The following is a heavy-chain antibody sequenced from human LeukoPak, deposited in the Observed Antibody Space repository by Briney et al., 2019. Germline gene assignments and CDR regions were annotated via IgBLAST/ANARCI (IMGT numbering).Heavy chain of an antibody. V-gene: IGHV4-34*01. CDR2: INHSGST. D-gene: IGHD1-20*01. J-gene: IGHJ4*02. CDR1: GGSFSGYY. CDR3: ARVRNWSGYYFDS. Sequence: PSETLSLTCAVYGGSFSGYYWSWIRQPPGKGLEWIGEINHSGSTNYNPSLKSRVTISVDTSKNQFSLKLSSVTAADTAVYYCARVRNWSGYYFDSWRQGTLVTVSS.